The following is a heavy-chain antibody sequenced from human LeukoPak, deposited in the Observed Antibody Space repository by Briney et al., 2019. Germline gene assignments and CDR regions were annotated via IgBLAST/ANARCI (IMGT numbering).Heavy chain of an antibody. CDR3: ASVATAGGVFDI. J-gene: IGHJ3*02. CDR2: MYYSGST. CDR1: GDSISSGDYE. Sequence: SETLSLTCTVSGDSISSGDYEWGWMSKAGGKGLEWIGNMYYSGSTYDNRSLKSRIRISVETSKNQVSLKLSSVTVADTAVYYCASVATAGGVFDIWGQGTMVTVSS. D-gene: IGHD1-14*01. V-gene: IGHV4-30-4*01.